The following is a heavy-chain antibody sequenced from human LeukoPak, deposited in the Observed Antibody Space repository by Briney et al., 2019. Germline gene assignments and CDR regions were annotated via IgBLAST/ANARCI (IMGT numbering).Heavy chain of an antibody. J-gene: IGHJ5*02. CDR3: ATRESRFIAVAGTWFDP. Sequence: GGSLRLSCAASRFTASSNHMTWVRQAPGKRLEWVSVIYSGGSTYYADSVKGRFTISRDNSKNTLYLQMNSLRAEDTAVYYCATRESRFIAVAGTWFDPWGQGTLVTVSS. V-gene: IGHV3-53*05. CDR2: IYSGGST. D-gene: IGHD6-19*01. CDR1: RFTASSNH.